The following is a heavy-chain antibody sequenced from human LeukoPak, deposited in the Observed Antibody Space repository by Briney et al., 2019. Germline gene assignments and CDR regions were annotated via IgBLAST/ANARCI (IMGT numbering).Heavy chain of an antibody. V-gene: IGHV3-21*01. CDR1: GFTFSTYS. CDR2: ISSSSSYI. J-gene: IGHJ4*02. CDR3: ASGRLDAKYYYDSSGYSGG. Sequence: KAGGSLRLSCAASGFTFSTYSMNWVRQAPGKGLEWVSSISSSSSYIYYADSVKGRFTISRDNAKNSLYLQMNSLRAEDTAVYYCASGRLDAKYYYDSSGYSGGWGQGTLVTVSS. D-gene: IGHD3-22*01.